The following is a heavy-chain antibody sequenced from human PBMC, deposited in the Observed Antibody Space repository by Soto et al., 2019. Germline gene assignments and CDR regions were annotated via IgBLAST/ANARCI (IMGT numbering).Heavy chain of an antibody. Sequence: TSETLSLTCTVSGDSISRYYWSWVRQPPGKTLEWIGYIYYIGTTTYDPSLKSRVTISVDRSTNHFSLELSSVTAADTAVYYCARDLRGAGTSGYYGMDVWGQGTTVTVSS. V-gene: IGHV4-59*01. D-gene: IGHD1-1*01. CDR1: GDSISRYY. CDR2: IYYIGTT. J-gene: IGHJ6*02. CDR3: ARDLRGAGTSGYYGMDV.